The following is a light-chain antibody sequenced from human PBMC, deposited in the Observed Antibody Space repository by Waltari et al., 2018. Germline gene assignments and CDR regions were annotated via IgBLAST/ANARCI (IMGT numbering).Light chain of an antibody. Sequence: QSALTQPASVSGSPGQSITIPCTGTSSDVGTYNYVSWYQQHPGKAPKLMIFYVSIRPSGVSNRFSGSKSGNTASLTISGLQAEDEADYYCSSYISSSTLELFGGGTSLTVL. V-gene: IGLV2-14*03. J-gene: IGLJ2*01. CDR2: YVS. CDR3: SSYISSSTLEL. CDR1: SSDVGTYNY.